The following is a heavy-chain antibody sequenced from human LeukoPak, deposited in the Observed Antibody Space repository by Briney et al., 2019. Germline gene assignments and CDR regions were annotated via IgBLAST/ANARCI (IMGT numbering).Heavy chain of an antibody. D-gene: IGHD3-22*01. CDR2: ISGSGGST. Sequence: EPGGSLRLSCAASGFTFSSYAMSWVRQAPGKGLEWVSAISGSGGSTYYADSVKGRFTISRDNSKNTLYLQMNSLRAEDTAVYYCAKAKDSSGYYYVAYYHGMDVWGQGTTVTVSS. CDR1: GFTFSSYA. CDR3: AKAKDSSGYYYVAYYHGMDV. V-gene: IGHV3-23*01. J-gene: IGHJ6*02.